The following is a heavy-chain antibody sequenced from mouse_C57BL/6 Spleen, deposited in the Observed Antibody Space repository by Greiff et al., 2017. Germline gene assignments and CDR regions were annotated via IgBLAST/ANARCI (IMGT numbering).Heavy chain of an antibody. D-gene: IGHD2-2*01. CDR3: ARGVTTDY. Sequence: VMLMESGPELVKPGASVKISCKASGYAFSSSWMNWVKQRPGKGLEWIGRIYPGDGDTNYNGKFKGKATLTADKSSSTAYMQLSSLTSEDSAVYFCARGVTTDYWGQGTTLTVSS. J-gene: IGHJ2*01. CDR2: IYPGDGDT. CDR1: GYAFSSSW. V-gene: IGHV1-82*01.